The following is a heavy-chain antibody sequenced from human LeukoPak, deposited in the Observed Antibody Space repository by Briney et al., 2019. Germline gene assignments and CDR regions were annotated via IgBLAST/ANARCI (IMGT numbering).Heavy chain of an antibody. Sequence: SETLSLTCTVSGGSISSSSYYWGWIRQPPGKGLEWIGSIYYSGSTYYNPSLESRVTISVDTSKNQFSLKLSSVTAADTAVYYCARARGQQLVTWGQGTLVTVSS. J-gene: IGHJ4*02. CDR2: IYYSGST. D-gene: IGHD6-13*01. CDR1: GGSISSSSYY. CDR3: ARARGQQLVT. V-gene: IGHV4-39*01.